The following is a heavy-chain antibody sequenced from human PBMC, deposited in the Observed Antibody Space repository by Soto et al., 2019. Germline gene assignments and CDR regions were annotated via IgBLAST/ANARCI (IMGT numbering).Heavy chain of an antibody. J-gene: IGHJ4*02. CDR3: AKGGRQRLVTSAFNY. CDR2: VSHDGRNT. D-gene: IGHD6-13*01. V-gene: IGHV3-30*18. Sequence: GGSQRLSCAASGFTFSDYGMHWVRQTPGKGLEWVAVVSHDGRNTHYADSVKGRFTISRDSSKNTVSLEMTSLRAEATAVYYCAKGGRQRLVTSAFNYWAQRALVTVSS. CDR1: GFTFSDYG.